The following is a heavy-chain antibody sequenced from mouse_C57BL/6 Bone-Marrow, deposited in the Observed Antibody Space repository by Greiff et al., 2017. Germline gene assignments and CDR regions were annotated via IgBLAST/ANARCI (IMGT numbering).Heavy chain of an antibody. CDR3: ARSHYCCSSAWFAY. J-gene: IGHJ3*01. CDR2: INPNYGTT. CDR1: GYSFTDYN. Sequence: QLQESGPELVKPGASVKISCKASGYSFTDYNMHWVKQSNGKSLEWIGIINPNYGTTSYNQKFKGKATLTVDQSSSTAYMQLNSLTSEDSAVXYCARSHYCCSSAWFAYWGKGTLVTVSA. D-gene: IGHD1-1*01. V-gene: IGHV1-39*01.